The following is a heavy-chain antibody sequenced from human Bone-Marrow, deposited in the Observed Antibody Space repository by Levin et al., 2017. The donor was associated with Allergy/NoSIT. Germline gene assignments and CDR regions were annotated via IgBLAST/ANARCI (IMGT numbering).Heavy chain of an antibody. D-gene: IGHD3-10*01. CDR2: STGDGART. CDR1: GFTFGSHW. CDR3: GRSPFNSVVPSRLDY. J-gene: IGHJ4*01. Sequence: GGSLRLSCAASGFTFGSHWMHWVRQVPGKGLVWVSRSTGDGARTTYADSAKGRFTISRDNAKKSVYLQMNGLRAEDTAVYFCGRSPFNSVVPSRLDYWGRGTLVTVSS. V-gene: IGHV3-74*01.